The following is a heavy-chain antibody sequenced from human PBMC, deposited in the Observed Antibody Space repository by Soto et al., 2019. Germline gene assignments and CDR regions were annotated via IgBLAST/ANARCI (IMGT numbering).Heavy chain of an antibody. J-gene: IGHJ5*02. CDR3: AHRRYYLWSTPDSWFDP. D-gene: IGHD3-3*01. Sequence: SGPTLVNPTQTLTLTCTFSGFPLSTGGVGVGWIRQPPGKALEWLALMYWDDDKRYSPTLKSRLTITKDTSKNQVVLTMTNMDPVDTATYYCAHRRYYLWSTPDSWFDPWGQGTLVTVSS. CDR1: GFPLSTGGVG. V-gene: IGHV2-5*02. CDR2: MYWDDDK.